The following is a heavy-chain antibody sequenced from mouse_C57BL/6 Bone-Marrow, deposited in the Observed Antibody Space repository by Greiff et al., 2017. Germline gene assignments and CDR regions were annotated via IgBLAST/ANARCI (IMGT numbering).Heavy chain of an antibody. CDR2: ILPGSGST. V-gene: IGHV1-9*01. J-gene: IGHJ1*03. D-gene: IGHD1-1*01. Sequence: QVQLQQSGAELMKPGASVKLSCKATGYTFTGYWIEWVKQRPGHGLEWIGEILPGSGSTNYNEKFKGKGTFTADTSSNTAYMQLSSLTTEDSAIYYCARGIYYGSSYDWYFDVWGTGTTVTVSS. CDR3: ARGIYYGSSYDWYFDV. CDR1: GYTFTGYW.